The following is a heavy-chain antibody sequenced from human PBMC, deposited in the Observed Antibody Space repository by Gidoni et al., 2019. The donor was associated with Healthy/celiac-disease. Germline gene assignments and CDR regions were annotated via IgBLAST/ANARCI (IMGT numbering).Heavy chain of an antibody. J-gene: IGHJ3*02. CDR1: GFTFSRYA. CDR2: ISGSGGST. CDR3: AKPKYSTGRSDAFDI. V-gene: IGHV3-23*01. Sequence: EVQLLESGGGLVQPGGSLRISCAASGFTFSRYAMSGVGQAPGKGVEWVSAISGSGGSTYYADSVKGRFTISRDNSKNTLYLQMNSLRAEDTAVYYCAKPKYSTGRSDAFDIWGQGTMVTVSS. D-gene: IGHD6-25*01.